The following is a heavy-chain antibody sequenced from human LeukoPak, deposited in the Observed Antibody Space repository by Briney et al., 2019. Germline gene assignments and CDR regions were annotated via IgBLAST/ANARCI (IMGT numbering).Heavy chain of an antibody. Sequence: GESLKISCKGSGYSFTSYWIGWVRQMPGKGLEWMGIIYPGDSDTRYSPSFQGQVTISADKSISTAYLQWSSLKASDTAMYYCARRDYYGSGSYVVGPYGMDVWGQGTTVTVSS. D-gene: IGHD3-10*01. CDR2: IYPGDSDT. J-gene: IGHJ6*02. V-gene: IGHV5-51*01. CDR1: GYSFTSYW. CDR3: ARRDYYGSGSYVVGPYGMDV.